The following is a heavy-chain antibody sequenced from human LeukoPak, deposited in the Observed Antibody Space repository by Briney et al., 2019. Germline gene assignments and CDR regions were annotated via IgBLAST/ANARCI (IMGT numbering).Heavy chain of an antibody. V-gene: IGHV3-21*01. CDR2: ISNSSSYI. CDR3: ARDSGSYYDS. CDR1: GFPFSSYS. Sequence: GGSLRLSCAASGFPFSSYSMNWVRQAPGKGLEWVSSISNSSSYIYYADSVKGRFTISRDNAKNSLYQQMNSLRAEDTAVYYCARDSGSYYDSWGQGTLVTVSS. J-gene: IGHJ4*02. D-gene: IGHD1-26*01.